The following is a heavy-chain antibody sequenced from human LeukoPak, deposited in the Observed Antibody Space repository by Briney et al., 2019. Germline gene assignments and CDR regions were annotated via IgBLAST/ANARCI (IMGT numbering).Heavy chain of an antibody. J-gene: IGHJ4*02. CDR3: GRHSRVLGDY. CDR1: GGSISSSSYY. Sequence: RPSETLSLTCTVSGGSISSSSYYWGWIRQPPGKGLEWIGSIFYGGSTYYNPSLKSRVTISVDTSKNQFSLKLSSVTAADTAVYSCGRHSRVLGDYWGQGTLVTLSS. D-gene: IGHD3-3*02. CDR2: IFYGGST. V-gene: IGHV4-39*01.